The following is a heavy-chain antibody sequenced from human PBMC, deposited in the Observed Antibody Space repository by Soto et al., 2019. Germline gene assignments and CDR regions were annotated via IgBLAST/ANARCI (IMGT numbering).Heavy chain of an antibody. CDR1: GFSLSTSGVG. D-gene: IGHD4-17*01. CDR3: AHRRPTVITPFDY. CDR2: VNWNDNK. V-gene: IGHV2-5*01. J-gene: IGHJ4*02. Sequence: QITLKESGPTLVEPTQTLTLTCTFSGFSLSTSGVGVGWIRQPPGQALEWLAFVNWNDNKRYSPSLNSRLTITKDTSQNLVVLTMTHMDSVDTGTYYCAHRRPTVITPFDYWGQGTLVTVSS.